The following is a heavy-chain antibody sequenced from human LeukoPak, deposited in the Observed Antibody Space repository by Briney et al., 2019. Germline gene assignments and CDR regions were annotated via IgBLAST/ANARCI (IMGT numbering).Heavy chain of an antibody. CDR2: MNPNSGNT. D-gene: IGHD3-9*01. V-gene: IGHV1-8*01. J-gene: IGHJ5*02. CDR1: GYTFTSYD. Sequence: ASVTVSCTASGYTFTSYDINWVRQAPGQGLEWMGWMNPNSGNTGYAQKFQGRVTMTRNTSISTAYMELSSLRSEDTAVYYCAPYDILTGYPNWFDPWGQGTLVTVSS. CDR3: APYDILTGYPNWFDP.